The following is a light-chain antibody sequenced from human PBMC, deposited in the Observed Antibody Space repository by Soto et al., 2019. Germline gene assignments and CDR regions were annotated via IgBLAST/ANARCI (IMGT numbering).Light chain of an antibody. V-gene: IGKV1-39*01. J-gene: IGKJ4*01. Sequence: DIQMTQSPSSLSASVGDRVTITCRASQSIGSYLNWYHQKPGKAPKLLIHGASRLQSGVPSRFSGSGSGTDFTLTISSLQPEDFASYYCQQSYSTPPLTFGGGTKVEIK. CDR2: GAS. CDR3: QQSYSTPPLT. CDR1: QSIGSY.